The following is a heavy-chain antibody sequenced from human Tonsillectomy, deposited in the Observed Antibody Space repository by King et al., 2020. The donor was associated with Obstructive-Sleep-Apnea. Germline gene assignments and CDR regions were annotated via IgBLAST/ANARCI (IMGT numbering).Heavy chain of an antibody. CDR3: ARGWWSDDFWSGYHGFDI. V-gene: IGHV3-53*04. CDR1: GFRVRRDY. CDR2: IYSSDST. Sequence: VQLVESVGGLVQSGGSLRLSCAASGFRVRRDYMTWGRQAPGRGLEWVALIYSSDSTYYADCVNGRFTISRHSSNNTLYLQMNTLRVEDTAVYNCARGWWSDDFWSGYHGFDIWGQGTMVTVSS. D-gene: IGHD3-3*01. J-gene: IGHJ3*02.